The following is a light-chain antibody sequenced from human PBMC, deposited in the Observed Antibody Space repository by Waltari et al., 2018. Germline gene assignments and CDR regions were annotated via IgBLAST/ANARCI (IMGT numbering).Light chain of an antibody. V-gene: IGLV3-1*01. CDR1: KLGDKN. Sequence: SYELAQPPSVSVSPGQTASITCSGNKLGDKNICWYQQMPGRSPVLVIFQDDKRPSGIPERFSGSNSENTATLIISATQAMDEADYYCQAWDRSAGVFGGGTKLTVL. CDR2: QDD. J-gene: IGLJ2*01. CDR3: QAWDRSAGV.